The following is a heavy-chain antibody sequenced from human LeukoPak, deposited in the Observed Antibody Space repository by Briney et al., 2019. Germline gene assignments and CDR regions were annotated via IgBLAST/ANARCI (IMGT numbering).Heavy chain of an antibody. J-gene: IGHJ3*02. D-gene: IGHD2-15*01. Sequence: SETLSLTCTASGGSISSYYWSWIRQPPGKGLEWIGYIYYSGSTNYNPSVKSRVTISVDTSKSQFSLKLSSVTAADTAVYYCARDTLYCSGGSCYSAFDIWGQGTMVTVSS. CDR2: IYYSGST. CDR1: GGSISSYY. CDR3: ARDTLYCSGGSCYSAFDI. V-gene: IGHV4-59*01.